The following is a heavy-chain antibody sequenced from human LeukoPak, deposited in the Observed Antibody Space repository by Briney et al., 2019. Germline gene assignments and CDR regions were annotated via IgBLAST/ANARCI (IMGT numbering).Heavy chain of an antibody. Sequence: GGSLRLSCAASGFTFSNYWMSWVRQAPGKGLAWVANINLDGNEKDYVDSVKGRFTISRDNAKNSLYLQMNSLRAEDTAVYYCARGWIQLWYHYYMDVWGKGTTVTISS. V-gene: IGHV3-7*01. CDR3: ARGWIQLWYHYYMDV. CDR1: GFTFSNYW. J-gene: IGHJ6*03. D-gene: IGHD5-18*01. CDR2: INLDGNEK.